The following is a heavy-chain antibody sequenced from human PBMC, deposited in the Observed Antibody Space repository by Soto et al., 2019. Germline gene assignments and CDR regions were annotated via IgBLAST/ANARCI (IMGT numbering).Heavy chain of an antibody. D-gene: IGHD3-10*01. CDR3: ARDMVRGMDV. CDR2: ISSSGTII. J-gene: IGHJ6*02. CDR1: GFTFSDYY. V-gene: IGHV3-11*01. Sequence: PGGSLRLSCAASGFTFSDYYISWIRQAPGKGLEWVSYISSSGTIIYHADSVKGRFTISRDNAKNSLFLQMNSLRAEDTAVYYCARDMVRGMDVWGQGTTVTVSS.